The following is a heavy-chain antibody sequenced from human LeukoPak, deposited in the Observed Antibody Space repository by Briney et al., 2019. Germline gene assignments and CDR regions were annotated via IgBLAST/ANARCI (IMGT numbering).Heavy chain of an antibody. D-gene: IGHD3-10*01. CDR2: VHHGGST. CDR3: ARATPGGLLYFGV. Sequence: SETLSLTCSVSGYSIISDYCWGWIRQPPGKGLEWIGCVHHGGSTYYNPSLKSRVTMSPDTSTNQFSLKLSSVTAADTAVYYCARATPGGLLYFGVGGRGTLVTVSS. V-gene: IGHV4-38-2*02. J-gene: IGHJ4*02. CDR1: GYSIISDYC.